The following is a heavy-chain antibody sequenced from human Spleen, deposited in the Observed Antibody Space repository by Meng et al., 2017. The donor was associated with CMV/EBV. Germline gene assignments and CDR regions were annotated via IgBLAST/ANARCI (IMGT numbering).Heavy chain of an antibody. CDR3: ARHMSSYSSSPLHY. V-gene: IGHV5-51*01. D-gene: IGHD6-13*01. CDR1: GYTFTSNW. Sequence: GESLKISCKGSGYTFTSNWIAWVRQMPGKGLEWMGVIFPGDSDTRYSSSLQGQVTISADKSISTAYLQWSSLKASDTATYYCARHMSSYSSSPLHYWGQGTLVTVSS. CDR2: IFPGDSDT. J-gene: IGHJ4*02.